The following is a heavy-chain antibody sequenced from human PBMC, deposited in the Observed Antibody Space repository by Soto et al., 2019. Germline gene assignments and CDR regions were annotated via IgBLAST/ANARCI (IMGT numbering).Heavy chain of an antibody. CDR2: IRRKANSYTT. CDR3: AMLGGCSGGRNDMDV. CDR1: GLIFSDYH. J-gene: IGHJ6*02. Sequence: EVQLVESGGGLVQPGGSLRLSCAASGLIFSDYHMDWVRQAPGKGLEWVGRIRRKANSYTTEYAASVKGRFTIARDDSKDSLYLQLNRRKTADTAVYNCAMLGGCSGGRNDMDVWGQGTTVSVSS. V-gene: IGHV3-72*01. D-gene: IGHD6-19*01.